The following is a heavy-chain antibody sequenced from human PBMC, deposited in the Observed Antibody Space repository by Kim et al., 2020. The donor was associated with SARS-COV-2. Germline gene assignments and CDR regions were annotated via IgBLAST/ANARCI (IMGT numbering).Heavy chain of an antibody. Sequence: GGSLRLSCAASGFTFSGYSMNWVRQAPGKGLEWISSISSSGSYIYYADSMKGRFTISRDNARASLYLQMNSLRAEDTAVYYCARVLTSGWSYFDYWGQGT. CDR2: ISSSGSYI. J-gene: IGHJ4*02. CDR3: ARVLTSGWSYFDY. V-gene: IGHV3-21*01. CDR1: GFTFSGYS. D-gene: IGHD6-19*01.